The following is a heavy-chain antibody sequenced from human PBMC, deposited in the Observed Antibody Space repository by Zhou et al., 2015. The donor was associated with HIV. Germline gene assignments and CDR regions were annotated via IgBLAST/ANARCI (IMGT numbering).Heavy chain of an antibody. D-gene: IGHD2-2*02. Sequence: QVQLVQSGAEVKKPGSSVKVSCKASGGTFSSYAISWVRQAPGQGLEWMGGIIPIFGTANYAQKFQGRVTITADESTSTAYMELSSLRSEDTAVYYCARHCSSTSCYTKAEYFQHWGQGTLVTVSS. CDR1: GGTFSSYA. CDR2: IIPIFGTA. CDR3: ARHCSSTSCYTKAEYFQH. J-gene: IGHJ1*01. V-gene: IGHV1-69*01.